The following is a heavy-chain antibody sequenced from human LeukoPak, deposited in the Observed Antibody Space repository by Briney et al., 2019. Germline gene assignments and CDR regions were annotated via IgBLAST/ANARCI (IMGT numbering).Heavy chain of an antibody. CDR3: ARDRIVVVPAAMDYYYYGMDV. CDR1: GDSVSSNNAA. CDR2: TYYRSQWYS. V-gene: IGHV6-1*01. D-gene: IGHD2-2*01. Sequence: SQTLSLTCAISGDSVSSNNAAWNWIRQSPSRGLEWLGRTYYRSQWYSDYAVSVKSRITINPDTSKNQFSLQLTSVTPDDTAVYYCARDRIVVVPAAMDYYYYGMDVWGQGTTVTVSS. J-gene: IGHJ6*02.